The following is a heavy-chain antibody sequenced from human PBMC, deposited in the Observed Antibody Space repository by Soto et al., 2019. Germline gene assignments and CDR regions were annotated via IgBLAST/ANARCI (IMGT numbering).Heavy chain of an antibody. J-gene: IGHJ6*02. CDR2: ISGSGGST. V-gene: IGHV3-23*01. D-gene: IGHD2-2*01. CDR3: AKDRPTGWCSSTSCYLYYYYYGMDV. Sequence: HPGGSLRLSCAASGFTFSSYAMSWVRQAPGKGLEWVSAISGSGGSTYYADSVKGRFTISRDNSKNTLYLQMNSLRAEDTAVYYCAKDRPTGWCSSTSCYLYYYYYGMDVWCQGTTVTVS. CDR1: GFTFSSYA.